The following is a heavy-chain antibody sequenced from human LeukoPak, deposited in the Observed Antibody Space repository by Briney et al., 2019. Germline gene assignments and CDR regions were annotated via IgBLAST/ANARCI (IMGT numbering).Heavy chain of an antibody. V-gene: IGHV4-39*01. CDR2: IYYSGST. Sequence: SETLSLTCTVSGGSISSSSYYWGWIRQPPGKGLEWIGSIYYSGSTYYNPSLKSRVTISVDTSKNQFSLKLSSVTAADTAVYYCARMGITIFGYYGMDVWGQGTTVTVSS. D-gene: IGHD3-3*01. CDR1: GGSISSSSYY. J-gene: IGHJ6*02. CDR3: ARMGITIFGYYGMDV.